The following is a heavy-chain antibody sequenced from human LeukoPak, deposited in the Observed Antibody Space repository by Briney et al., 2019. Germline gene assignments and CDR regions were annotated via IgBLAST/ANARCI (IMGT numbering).Heavy chain of an antibody. V-gene: IGHV3-7*01. CDR3: ARDGGATVTTYFDY. D-gene: IGHD4-17*01. CDR2: IKQDGSEE. J-gene: IGHJ4*02. CDR1: GFTFSSYG. Sequence: GGSLRLSCAASGFTFSSYGMHWVRQAPGKGLEWVADIKQDGSEEDYVDSVKGRFTISRDNAKNSLYLQMNSLRAEDTAVYYCARDGGATVTTYFDYWGQGTLVTVSS.